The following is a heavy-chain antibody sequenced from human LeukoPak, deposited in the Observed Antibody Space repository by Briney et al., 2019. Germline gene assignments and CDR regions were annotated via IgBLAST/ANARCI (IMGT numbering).Heavy chain of an antibody. CDR1: GYTFTSYD. Sequence: ASVKVSCKASGYTFTSYDINWVRQATGQGLEWMGWMNPNSGNTGYAQKFQGRVTITEDTSTDTAYMELSSLRSEDTAGYYCATGSRGGSPYYFDYWGQGTLVTVSS. CDR2: MNPNSGNT. CDR3: ATGSRGGSPYYFDY. V-gene: IGHV1-8*03. J-gene: IGHJ4*02. D-gene: IGHD2-15*01.